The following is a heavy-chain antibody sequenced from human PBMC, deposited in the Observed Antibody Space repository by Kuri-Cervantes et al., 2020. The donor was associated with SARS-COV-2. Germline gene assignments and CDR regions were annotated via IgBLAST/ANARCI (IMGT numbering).Heavy chain of an antibody. V-gene: IGHV4-59*08. D-gene: IGHD3-10*01. CDR3: ARHFYGSGTYYNEGFVDY. CDR2: TYYTGST. Sequence: ESLKISCTVSGDSISSYYWSWIRQPPGKGLEWIGYTYYTGSTNYNPSLKSRATISRDTSKNQFSLKPSSVTAADTAVYYCARHFYGSGTYYNEGFVDYWGQGTMVTVSS. J-gene: IGHJ4*02. CDR1: GDSISSYY.